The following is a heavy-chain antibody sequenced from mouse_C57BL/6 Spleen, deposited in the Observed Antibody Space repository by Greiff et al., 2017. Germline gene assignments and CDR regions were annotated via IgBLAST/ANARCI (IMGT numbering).Heavy chain of an antibody. V-gene: IGHV6-3*01. J-gene: IGHJ3*01. CDR3: TGGPPFDGYFSWFAY. Sequence: DVKLQESGGGLVQPGGSMKLSCVASGFTFSNYWMNWVRQSPEKGLEWVAQIRLKSDNYATHYAESVKGRFTISRDDSKSSVYLKMNNLRAEDTGIYYCTGGPPFDGYFSWFAYWGQGTLVTVSA. CDR1: GFTFSNYW. D-gene: IGHD2-3*01. CDR2: IRLKSDNYAT.